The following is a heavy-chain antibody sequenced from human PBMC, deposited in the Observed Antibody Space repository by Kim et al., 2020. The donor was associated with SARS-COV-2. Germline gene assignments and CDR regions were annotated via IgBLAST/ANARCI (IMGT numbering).Heavy chain of an antibody. J-gene: IGHJ4*02. D-gene: IGHD6-19*01. V-gene: IGHV4-59*13. CDR1: GGSISSYY. CDR3: ARALGSGCIDY. Sequence: SETLSLTCTVSGGSISSYYWSWIRQPPGKGLEWIWYIYYSGSTNYNPSLKSRVTISVDTSKNQFSLKLSSVTAADTAVYYCARALGSGCIDYWGQGTLVTVSS. CDR2: IYYSGST.